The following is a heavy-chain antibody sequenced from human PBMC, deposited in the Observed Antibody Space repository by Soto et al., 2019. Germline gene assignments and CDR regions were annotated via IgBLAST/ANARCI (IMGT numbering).Heavy chain of an antibody. CDR2: ISSSSSTI. V-gene: IGHV3-48*01. CDR3: ARDLAAAILDY. CDR1: GFTFSSYS. J-gene: IGHJ4*02. Sequence: GGSLRLSCAASGFTFSSYSMNWVRQAPGKGLEWVSYISSSSSTIYYADSVKGRFTISRDNAKNSLYLQMNSLRAEDTAVYYYARDLAAAILDYWGQGTLVTVSS. D-gene: IGHD6-13*01.